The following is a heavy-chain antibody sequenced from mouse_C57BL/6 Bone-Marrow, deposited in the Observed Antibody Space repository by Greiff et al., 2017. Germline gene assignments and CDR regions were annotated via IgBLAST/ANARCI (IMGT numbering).Heavy chain of an antibody. D-gene: IGHD6-5*01. CDR3: ARSYRGFAY. J-gene: IGHJ3*01. V-gene: IGHV1-50*01. CDR2: IDPSDSYT. Sequence: VQLQQPGAELVKPGASVKLSCKASGYTFTSYWMQWVKQRPGQGLEWIGEIDPSDSYTNYNQKFKGKATLTVDTSSSTANMQLSSLTSEDSAVYYCARSYRGFAYWGQGTLVTVSA. CDR1: GYTFTSYW.